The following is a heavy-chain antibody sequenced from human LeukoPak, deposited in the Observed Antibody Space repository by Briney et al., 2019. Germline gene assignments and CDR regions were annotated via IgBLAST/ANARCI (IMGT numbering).Heavy chain of an antibody. V-gene: IGHV1-2*02. D-gene: IGHD2-21*01. CDR1: GYTFTSYG. CDR3: AASAITPGYLDY. CDR2: INPNSGGT. Sequence: ASVTVSCKASGYTFTSYGISWVRQAPGQGLEWMGWINPNSGGTNYAQKFQGRVTMTRDTSISTAYMELSRLRSDDTAVYYCAASAITPGYLDYWGRGTLVTVSS. J-gene: IGHJ4*02.